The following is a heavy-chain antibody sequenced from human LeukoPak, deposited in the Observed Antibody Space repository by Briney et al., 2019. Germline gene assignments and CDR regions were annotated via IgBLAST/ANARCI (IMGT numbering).Heavy chain of an antibody. Sequence: GGSLRLSCAASGFTFSSYGMHWVRQAPGKGLEWVAFIRYDGSNKYYADSVKGRFTISRDNSKNTLYPQMNSLRAEDTAVYYCAKDGGYCSSTSCYPNSEYFDYWGQGTLVTVSS. J-gene: IGHJ4*02. CDR1: GFTFSSYG. CDR2: IRYDGSNK. V-gene: IGHV3-30*02. CDR3: AKDGGYCSSTSCYPNSEYFDY. D-gene: IGHD2-2*03.